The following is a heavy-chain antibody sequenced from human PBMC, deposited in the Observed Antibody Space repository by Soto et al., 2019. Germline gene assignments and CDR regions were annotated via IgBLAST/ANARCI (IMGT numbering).Heavy chain of an antibody. D-gene: IGHD1-1*01. CDR1: GDSVSSSHW. V-gene: IGHV4-4*02. Sequence: QVQLQESGPGLVEPSGTLSLTCAVSGDSVSSSHWWSWVRQSPGKGLEWIGQIFHSGTTRYNPSLESRVTLSVDKSNNQLSLNLRSVTAADTAVYYCARQLERGDLPEGFEYWGQGTLATVSS. CDR3: ARQLERGDLPEGFEY. J-gene: IGHJ4*02. CDR2: IFHSGTT.